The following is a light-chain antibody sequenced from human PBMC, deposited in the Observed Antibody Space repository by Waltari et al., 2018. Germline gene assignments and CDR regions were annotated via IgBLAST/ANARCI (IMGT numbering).Light chain of an antibody. CDR3: QQYYTTPLT. Sequence: DIVMTQSPDSLAVSLGERATINCQSGQSVLYSSNNKNYLAWYQQKPGQPPKLLIYWASTRESGVPDRFSGSGSGTDFTLTISSLQAEDVAVYYCQQYYTTPLTFGGGTKV. V-gene: IGKV4-1*01. CDR1: QSVLYSSNNKNY. J-gene: IGKJ4*01. CDR2: WAS.